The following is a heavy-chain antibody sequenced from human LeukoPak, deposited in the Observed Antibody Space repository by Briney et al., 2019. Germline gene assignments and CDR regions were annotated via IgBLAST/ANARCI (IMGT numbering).Heavy chain of an antibody. D-gene: IGHD6-13*01. J-gene: IGHJ1*01. CDR2: ISSSGSTI. CDR1: GFTFSDNY. Sequence: GGSLRLSCAASGFTFSDNYMSWTRQAPGKGLEWVSYISSSGSTIYYADSVKGRFTISRDNAKNSLYLQMNSLRAEDTAVYYCARVTTISWFFQHWGQGTLVTVSS. CDR3: ARVTTISWFFQH. V-gene: IGHV3-11*01.